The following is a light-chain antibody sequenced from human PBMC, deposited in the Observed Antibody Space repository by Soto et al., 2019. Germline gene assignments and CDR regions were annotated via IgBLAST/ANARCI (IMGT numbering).Light chain of an antibody. J-gene: IGKJ2*01. CDR3: QHTTDFT. V-gene: IGKV3D-20*01. CDR2: DAS. CDR1: QNISSSY. Sequence: EVVLTQSPATLSLSPGERATLSCGASQNISSSYFAWLQQKPGLAPRLLIYDASYRATGTPDRFSGSGSGTDFTLTINRLEPDDLGTYYCQHTTDFTFGQGTKVEIK.